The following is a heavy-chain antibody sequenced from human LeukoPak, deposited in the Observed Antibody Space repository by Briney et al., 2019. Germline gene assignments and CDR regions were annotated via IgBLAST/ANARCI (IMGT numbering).Heavy chain of an antibody. D-gene: IGHD3-22*01. CDR1: GGSVGSFSIYY. J-gene: IGHJ4*02. CDR2: IYTGGST. V-gene: IGHV4-4*07. CDR3: AMYNYDTSGFDY. Sequence: SETLSLTCSVSGGSVGSFSIYYWSWVQQPAGKGLEWIGRIYTGGSTSTSYNPSLKSRVSISVDKSKNHFSLTLRSVTAADTAVYYCAMYNYDTSGFDYWGQGTRVTVSS.